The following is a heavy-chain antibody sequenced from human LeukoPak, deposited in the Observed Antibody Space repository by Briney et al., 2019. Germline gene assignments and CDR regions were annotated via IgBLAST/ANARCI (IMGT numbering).Heavy chain of an antibody. CDR2: INAGNGNT. Sequence: ASVKVSCKASGYTFTSYAMHWVRQAPGQRLEWMGWINAGNGNTKYSQKFQGRVTITADESTSTAYMELSSLRSEDTAVYYCATSEVSYYYDSSHFDYWGQGTLVTVSS. D-gene: IGHD3-22*01. V-gene: IGHV1-3*01. CDR3: ATSEVSYYYDSSHFDY. CDR1: GYTFTSYA. J-gene: IGHJ4*02.